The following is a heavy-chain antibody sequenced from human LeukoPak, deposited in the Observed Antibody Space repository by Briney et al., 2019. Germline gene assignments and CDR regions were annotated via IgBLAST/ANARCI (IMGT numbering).Heavy chain of an antibody. J-gene: IGHJ4*02. CDR2: ISYDGSNK. Sequence: GGSLRLSCAASGFTFSSYAMSWVRQAPGKGLEWVAVISYDGSNKYYADSVKGRFTISRDNSKNTLYLQMNSLRAEDTAVYYCARGEVRVAAAGSDYWGQGTLVTVSS. D-gene: IGHD6-13*01. V-gene: IGHV3-30-3*01. CDR3: ARGEVRVAAAGSDY. CDR1: GFTFSSYA.